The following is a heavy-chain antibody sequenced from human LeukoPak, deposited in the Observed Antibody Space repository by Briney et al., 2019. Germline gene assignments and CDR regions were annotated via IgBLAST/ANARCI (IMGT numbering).Heavy chain of an antibody. D-gene: IGHD2-2*01. CDR1: GGTFSSYA. Sequence: SVKVSCKASGGTFSSYAIIWMRQAPGQGLEWMGGIIPIFGTANYAQKFQGRVTITTDESTSTAYMELSSLRSEDTAVYYCARVCSSTSCYGWFDPWGQGTLVTVSS. V-gene: IGHV1-69*05. CDR2: IIPIFGTA. CDR3: ARVCSSTSCYGWFDP. J-gene: IGHJ5*02.